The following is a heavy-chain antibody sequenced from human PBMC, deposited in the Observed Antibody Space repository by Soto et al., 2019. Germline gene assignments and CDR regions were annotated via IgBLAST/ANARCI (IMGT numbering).Heavy chain of an antibody. J-gene: IGHJ6*02. D-gene: IGHD3-10*01. CDR2: IYPGDSDT. CDR3: AGGGVRGVITRTRDYYGMDV. CDR1: GCSFTSYW. Sequence: GESLKISCKGSGCSFTSYWIGWVRQMPGKGLEWMGIIYPGDSDTRYSPSFQGQVTIPADKSISTAYLQWSSLKASDTAMYYCAGGGVRGVITRTRDYYGMDVWGQGTTVTVSS. V-gene: IGHV5-51*01.